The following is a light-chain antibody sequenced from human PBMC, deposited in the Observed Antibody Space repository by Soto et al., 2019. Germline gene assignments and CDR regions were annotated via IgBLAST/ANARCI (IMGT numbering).Light chain of an antibody. Sequence: IVLTQSPGTLSLSPGDTATLSCGASQSVRDNYLAWYQKKPAQAPRLLIYGADARAAGIPDRFSGSGSGTDFTLTSSRLQPEDFAVYYCQQYGASPFTFGQGTKLEIK. CDR2: GAD. CDR1: QSVRDNY. J-gene: IGKJ2*01. CDR3: QQYGASPFT. V-gene: IGKV3-20*01.